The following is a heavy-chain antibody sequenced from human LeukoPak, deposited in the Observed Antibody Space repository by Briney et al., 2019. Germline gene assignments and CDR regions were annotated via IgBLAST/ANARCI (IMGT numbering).Heavy chain of an antibody. V-gene: IGHV3-74*01. J-gene: IGHJ4*02. Sequence: GGSLRLSCAASRFTFSSHWMHWVRQAPGKGLLWVSRINSDGSITTYADSVKGRFTISRGNAKNTLYLQMNSLRAEDTAVYYCAREPSYCGGDCGFGYWGQGALVTVSS. D-gene: IGHD2-21*02. CDR1: RFTFSSHW. CDR2: INSDGSIT. CDR3: AREPSYCGGDCGFGY.